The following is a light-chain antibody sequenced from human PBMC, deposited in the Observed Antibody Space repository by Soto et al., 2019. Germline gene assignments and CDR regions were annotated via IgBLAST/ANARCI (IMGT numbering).Light chain of an antibody. J-gene: IGLJ3*02. CDR3: HSYDTTVSGEV. Sequence: QPVLTQPPSVSGAPRQRVTISCTGNSSNIGAGYDVHWYQQLPGRAPKLLIFGNRNRPSGVPDRFSGSKSGSSASLAITGLQAEDEADYYCHSYDTTVSGEVFGGGTKLTVL. V-gene: IGLV1-40*01. CDR1: SSNIGAGYD. CDR2: GNR.